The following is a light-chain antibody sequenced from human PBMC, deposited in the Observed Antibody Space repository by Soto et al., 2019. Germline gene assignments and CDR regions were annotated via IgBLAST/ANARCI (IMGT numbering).Light chain of an antibody. J-gene: IGKJ4*01. CDR2: DAF. CDR1: PSVSSSS. Sequence: EIVLTQSPATLSLSPGERATLSCGASPSVSSSSLAWYQQKPGLAPRLLIYDAFSRATGGPGRFSVGESGTDFSLTISTLEPKAFAVYDGQQYGSSPVTFGGGTKVEIK. CDR3: QQYGSSPVT. V-gene: IGKV3D-20*01.